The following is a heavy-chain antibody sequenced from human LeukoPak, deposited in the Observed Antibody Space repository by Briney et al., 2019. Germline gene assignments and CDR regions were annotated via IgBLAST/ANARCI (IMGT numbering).Heavy chain of an antibody. CDR3: ARNGYYYASGSYSYYFDY. J-gene: IGHJ4*02. CDR2: SRNKANSYTT. Sequence: GGSLRLSCAASGFTFSDHFMDWVPQAPGKGLEWVGRSRNKANSYTTEYAASVKGRFTISRDDSKNSLSLQMNSLKTDDTAVYYCARNGYYYASGSYSYYFDYWGQGALVTASS. V-gene: IGHV3-72*01. CDR1: GFTFSDHF. D-gene: IGHD3-10*01.